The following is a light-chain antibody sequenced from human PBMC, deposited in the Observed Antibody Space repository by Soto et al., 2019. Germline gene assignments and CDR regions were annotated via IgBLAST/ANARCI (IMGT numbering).Light chain of an antibody. CDR2: EVT. V-gene: IGLV2-14*01. CDR1: SSDVGGYNY. J-gene: IGLJ1*01. CDR3: SSYTSSSTLV. Sequence: QSVLTQPASVSGSPGQSITISCTGTSSDVGGYNYVPWYQHHPGKAPKLMTYEVTNRPSGVSNRFSGSKSGSTASLTISGLQAEDEADYYCSSYTSSSTLVFGTGTKLTVL.